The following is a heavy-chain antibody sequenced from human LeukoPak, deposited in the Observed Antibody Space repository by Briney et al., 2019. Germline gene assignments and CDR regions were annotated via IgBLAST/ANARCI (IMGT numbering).Heavy chain of an antibody. V-gene: IGHV3-53*01. J-gene: IGHJ4*02. CDR1: GFTVSSNY. Sequence: GGSLRLSCAASGFTVSSNYMNWVRQAPGKGLEWVSVIYSGGSTFYADSVKGRFTISRDNSNNTLYPQMNSLRAEDTAVYYCARDYSRPIQGVGLNYWGQGTLVTVSS. CDR3: ARDYSRPIQGVGLNY. CDR2: IYSGGST. D-gene: IGHD4-11*01.